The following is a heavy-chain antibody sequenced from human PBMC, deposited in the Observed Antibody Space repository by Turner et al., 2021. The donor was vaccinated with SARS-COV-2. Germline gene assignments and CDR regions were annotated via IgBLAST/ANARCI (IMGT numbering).Heavy chain of an antibody. CDR1: VGSISSSTYY. CDR3: ARLMDTAMDYYGMDV. D-gene: IGHD5-18*01. J-gene: IGHJ6*02. CDR2: IYYSGST. Sequence: QLQLQESGPGLVKPSETLSPTCTVPVGSISSSTYYWGWIRQPPGKGLEWIGNIYYSGSTYYNPSLKSRVTISVDTSKNQFSLKLSSVTAADTAVYYCARLMDTAMDYYGMDVWGQGTTVTVSS. V-gene: IGHV4-39*01.